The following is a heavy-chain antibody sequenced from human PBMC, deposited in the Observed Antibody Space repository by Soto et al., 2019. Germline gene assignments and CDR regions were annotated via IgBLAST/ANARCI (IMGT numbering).Heavy chain of an antibody. CDR1: GYTFTSYG. Sequence: GASVKVSCKASGYTFTSYGISWVRQAPGQGLEWMGWISTYNGITNYAQKFQGRVTMTTDTSTSTAYMELRSLRSDDTAVYYCAREGSGSYSGVWYFDYWGQGTLVTVSS. CDR2: ISTYNGIT. J-gene: IGHJ4*02. D-gene: IGHD1-26*01. V-gene: IGHV1-18*04. CDR3: AREGSGSYSGVWYFDY.